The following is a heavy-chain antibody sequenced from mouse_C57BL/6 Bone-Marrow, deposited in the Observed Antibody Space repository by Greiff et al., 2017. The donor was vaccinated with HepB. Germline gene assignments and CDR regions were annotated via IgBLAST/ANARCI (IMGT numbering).Heavy chain of an antibody. CDR1: GYTFNDYY. Sequence: EVQLVESGPVLVKPGASVKMSCKASGYTFNDYYMNWVKQSHGKSLEWIGVINPYNGGTSYNQKFKGKATLTVDKSSSTAYMELNSLTSEDAAVYYCARRTFFRNWGQGTLVTVSA. J-gene: IGHJ3*01. CDR3: ARRTFFRN. CDR2: INPYNGGT. V-gene: IGHV1-19*01.